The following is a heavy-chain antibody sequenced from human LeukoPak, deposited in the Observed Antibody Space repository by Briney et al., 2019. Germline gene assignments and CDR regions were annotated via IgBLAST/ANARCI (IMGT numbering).Heavy chain of an antibody. Sequence: GGSLRLSCAPSGFTFSSYPMHWVRQAPGKGLEWVAVISYDESNKYYADSVKGRFTISRDNSKNTLYLQMNSLRAEDPAVYYCARDLGSASETNYGMDVWGQGTTVTVFS. CDR2: ISYDESNK. D-gene: IGHD3-16*01. V-gene: IGHV3-30-3*01. CDR1: GFTFSSYP. J-gene: IGHJ6*02. CDR3: ARDLGSASETNYGMDV.